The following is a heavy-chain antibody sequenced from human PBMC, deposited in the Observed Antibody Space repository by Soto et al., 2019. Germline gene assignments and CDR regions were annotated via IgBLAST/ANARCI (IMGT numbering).Heavy chain of an antibody. J-gene: IGHJ6*02. Sequence: LRLSCAASGFTFDSCVMSWVRQAPGKWLEWLSLISGSGRYTDYADSVKGRFTISRDNSKNTLYLQMNSLRVEDTAVYYCAKDPPSERMQPDYGMDVWGQGTTVTVSS. CDR2: ISGSGRYT. CDR3: AKDPPSERMQPDYGMDV. CDR1: GFTFDSCV. V-gene: IGHV3-23*01. D-gene: IGHD6-13*01.